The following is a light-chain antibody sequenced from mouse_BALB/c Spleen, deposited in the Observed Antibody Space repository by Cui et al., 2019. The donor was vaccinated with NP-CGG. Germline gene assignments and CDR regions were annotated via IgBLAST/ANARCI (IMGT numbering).Light chain of an antibody. V-gene: IGLV1*01. CDR3: ALWYSNHWV. CDR1: TGAVTTSNY. Sequence: AAVTQQSALPTSPGETVTLICRSSTGAVTTSNYANWVQEKPDHLFTGLIGGTNNRAPGVPARFSGSLIGDKAALTITGAQTEDEAIYFCALWYSNHWVFGGGTKLTVL. J-gene: IGLJ1*01. CDR2: GTN.